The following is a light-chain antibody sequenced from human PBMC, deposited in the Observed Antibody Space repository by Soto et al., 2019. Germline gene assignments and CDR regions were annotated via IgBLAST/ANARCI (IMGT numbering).Light chain of an antibody. CDR2: STS. CDR1: QVIGNPY. J-gene: IGKJ1*01. V-gene: IGKV1-17*01. CDR3: LQYWDYSWT. Sequence: IQMAQSPSSLSASVGDRVTVTCRASQVIGNPYIGWYQQRVGRPPKRLIYSTSALQSGVPWRFSGSGSGTEFRLTISSLQPEDSAPYYCLQYWDYSWTFAQGTKVDIK.